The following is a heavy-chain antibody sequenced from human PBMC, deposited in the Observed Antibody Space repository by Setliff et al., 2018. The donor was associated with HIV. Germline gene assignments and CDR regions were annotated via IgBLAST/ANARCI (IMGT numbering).Heavy chain of an antibody. CDR2: ISGYTGIT. CDR1: GYIFSHYG. D-gene: IGHD1-26*01. J-gene: IGHJ4*02. V-gene: IGHV1-18*01. Sequence: ASVKVSCKISGYIFSHYGVTWVRQAPGQGLEYMGYISGYTGITHYAQSFQGRVTMTTDPSKYTAYMELRSLKYDDTAVYHCARVLHSPGPFDYWGQGSLVTVSS. CDR3: ARVLHSPGPFDY.